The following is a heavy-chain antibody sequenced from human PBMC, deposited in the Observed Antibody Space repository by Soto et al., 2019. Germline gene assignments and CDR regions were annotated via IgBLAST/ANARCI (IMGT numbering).Heavy chain of an antibody. CDR3: ARAGKDRQLAFDY. V-gene: IGHV4-61*01. D-gene: IGHD6-13*01. J-gene: IGHJ4*02. Sequence: SETLSLTCTVSGGSVSSGSYYWSWIRQPPGKGLEWIGYIYYSGSTNYNPSLKSRVTISVDTSKNQFSLKLSSVTAADTAVYYCARAGKDRQLAFDYWGQGTLVTVSS. CDR1: GGSVSSGSYY. CDR2: IYYSGST.